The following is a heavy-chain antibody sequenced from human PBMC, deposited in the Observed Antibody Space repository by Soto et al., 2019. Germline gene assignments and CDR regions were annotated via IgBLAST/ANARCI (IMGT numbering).Heavy chain of an antibody. J-gene: IGHJ4*02. Sequence: GGSLRLSCAASGFTFTSFGIHWVRQAPGKGLEWVAVVSYDGIDENYADSVKGRFSISRDNSKNTVYLQMNSLRGEDTAVYSCEKDLREMATNTPDYWGQGTLVTVSS. V-gene: IGHV3-30*18. CDR1: GFTFTSFG. CDR2: VSYDGIDE. CDR3: EKDLREMATNTPDY. D-gene: IGHD5-12*01.